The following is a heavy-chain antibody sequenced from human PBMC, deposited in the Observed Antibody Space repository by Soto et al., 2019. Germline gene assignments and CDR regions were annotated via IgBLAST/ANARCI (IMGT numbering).Heavy chain of an antibody. Sequence: QVQLVESGGGVVQPGRSLRLSCAASGFTFSSYGMHWVRQAPSKGLEWVAVIWYDGSNKYYADSVKGRFTISRDNSKNTLYLQMNSLRAEDTAVYYCARDVQLWFDYWGQGTLVTVSS. V-gene: IGHV3-33*01. J-gene: IGHJ4*02. CDR3: ARDVQLWFDY. CDR2: IWYDGSNK. D-gene: IGHD5-18*01. CDR1: GFTFSSYG.